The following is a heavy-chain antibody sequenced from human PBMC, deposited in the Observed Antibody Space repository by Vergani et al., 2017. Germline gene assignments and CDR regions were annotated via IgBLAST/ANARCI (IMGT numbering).Heavy chain of an antibody. Sequence: QVQLQESGPGLVKPSETLSLTCTVSGGSISSYYWSWIRQPPGKGLEWIGNIYYSGSTNYNPSLQSRVTISVDTSKNQFSLQLSSVTAADTAVYYCAREIAAAGQPSNWFDPWGQGTLVTVSS. J-gene: IGHJ5*02. CDR2: IYYSGST. CDR3: AREIAAAGQPSNWFDP. V-gene: IGHV4-59*01. D-gene: IGHD6-13*01. CDR1: GGSISSYY.